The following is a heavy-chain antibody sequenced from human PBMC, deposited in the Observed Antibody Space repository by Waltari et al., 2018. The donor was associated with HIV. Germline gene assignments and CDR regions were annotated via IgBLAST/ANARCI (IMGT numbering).Heavy chain of an antibody. Sequence: QVQLIQSGAEVKKPGASVKVYCKGFGYTLTELSMHWVRQAPGTGLEWMGVFDPEDDETMHAQKSQGRVTLTQDTSTHSAYMGLSSLTSEDTAVYYCATGGGTTSIQLYDLDVWGQGTTVTVSS. CDR2: FDPEDDET. CDR3: ATGGGTTSIQLYDLDV. D-gene: IGHD1-26*01. V-gene: IGHV1-24*01. CDR1: GYTLTELS. J-gene: IGHJ6*02.